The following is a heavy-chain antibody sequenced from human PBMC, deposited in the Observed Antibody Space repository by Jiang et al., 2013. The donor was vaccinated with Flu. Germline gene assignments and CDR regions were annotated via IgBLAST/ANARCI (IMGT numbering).Heavy chain of an antibody. J-gene: IGHJ4*02. V-gene: IGHV3-11*06. CDR1: GFTFSDYY. CDR2: ISSSSSYT. Sequence: KPGGSLRLSCAASGFTFSDYYMSWIRQAPGKGLEWVSYISSSSSYTNYADSVKGRFTISRDNAKNSLYLQMNSLRAEDTAVYYCARVSGSSWYYFDYWGQGTLVTVSS. D-gene: IGHD6-13*01. CDR3: ARVSGSSWYYFDY.